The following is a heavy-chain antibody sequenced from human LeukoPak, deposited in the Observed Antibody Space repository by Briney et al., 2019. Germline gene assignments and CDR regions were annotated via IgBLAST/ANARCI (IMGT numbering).Heavy chain of an antibody. D-gene: IGHD3-10*01. Sequence: GGTLRLSCAASGFTFSSYGMSWVRQAPGKGLEWVSAISGSGGSTYYADSVKGRFTISRDNSKNTLYLQMNSLRAEDTAVYYCAGKGYGSGSFDYWGQGSLVTVSS. CDR3: AGKGYGSGSFDY. J-gene: IGHJ4*02. CDR1: GFTFSSYG. CDR2: ISGSGGST. V-gene: IGHV3-23*01.